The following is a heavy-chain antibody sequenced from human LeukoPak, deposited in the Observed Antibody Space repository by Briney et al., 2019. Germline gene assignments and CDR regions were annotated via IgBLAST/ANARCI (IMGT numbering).Heavy chain of an antibody. J-gene: IGHJ4*02. CDR1: GGSISSYY. Sequence: SETLSLTCSVSGGSISSYYWSWIRQTAGKGLEWIGRINASGSTRFNPSLKSRVTMSVDTSKNQFSLKLSSVTAADTAVYYCARRTTYFGWLPSESPSCFDYWGQGTLVTVSS. D-gene: IGHD3-9*01. CDR2: INASGST. CDR3: ARRTTYFGWLPSESPSCFDY. V-gene: IGHV4-4*07.